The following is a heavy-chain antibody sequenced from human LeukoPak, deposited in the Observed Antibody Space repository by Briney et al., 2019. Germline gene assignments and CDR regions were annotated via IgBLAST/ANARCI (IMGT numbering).Heavy chain of an antibody. V-gene: IGHV1-69*04. CDR3: ARDGSGYDYSSY. Sequence: SVKVSCKASGGTFSSYAISWVRQAPGQGLEWMGRIIPILGIANYAQKLQGRVTITADKSTSTAYTELSSLRSEDTAVYYCARDGSGYDYSSYWGQGTLVTVSS. J-gene: IGHJ4*02. CDR1: GGTFSSYA. CDR2: IIPILGIA. D-gene: IGHD5-12*01.